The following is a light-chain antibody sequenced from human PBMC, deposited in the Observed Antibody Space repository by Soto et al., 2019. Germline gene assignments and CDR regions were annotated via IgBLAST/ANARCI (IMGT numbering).Light chain of an antibody. Sequence: EIVLTQSPGTLSLSPGERATLSCRASQSVSSNYLAWYQQKPGQAPRVLIYVASSRATGIPDRFSGSGSGTDFTLTISRLEPEDFAVYYCQQYGSSPITIGQGTRLEIK. CDR2: VAS. CDR3: QQYGSSPIT. V-gene: IGKV3-20*01. J-gene: IGKJ5*01. CDR1: QSVSSNY.